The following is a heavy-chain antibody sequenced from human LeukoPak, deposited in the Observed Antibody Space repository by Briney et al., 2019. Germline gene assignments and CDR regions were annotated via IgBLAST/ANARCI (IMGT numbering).Heavy chain of an antibody. Sequence: PGGSLRLSCAASGFTFSTYAMSGVRQAPGKGLEWVSSISDRSVSIYYADSVRGRFTISRDNSKYTLSLQMNSLRAEDTAIYWCAGSPSYSGDYSYDACDMWGQGTMVTVSS. CDR2: ISDRSVSI. D-gene: IGHD1-26*01. J-gene: IGHJ3*02. CDR3: AGSPSYSGDYSYDACDM. V-gene: IGHV3-23*01. CDR1: GFTFSTYA.